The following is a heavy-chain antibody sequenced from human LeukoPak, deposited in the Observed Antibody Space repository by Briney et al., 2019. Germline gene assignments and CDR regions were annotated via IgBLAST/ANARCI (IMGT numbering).Heavy chain of an antibody. D-gene: IGHD2/OR15-2a*01. CDR2: MKQDESQK. CDR1: GVTFSDFW. V-gene: IGHV3-7*01. Sequence: PGGSLRLSCEASGVTFSDFWMTWVRQAPGKGLEWVATMKQDESQKYYVDSVKGRFTISRDNAKNALFLQMNSLRGEDTAIYYCASFEYKYSFGGQGTLVTVSS. J-gene: IGHJ4*02. CDR3: ASFEYKYSF.